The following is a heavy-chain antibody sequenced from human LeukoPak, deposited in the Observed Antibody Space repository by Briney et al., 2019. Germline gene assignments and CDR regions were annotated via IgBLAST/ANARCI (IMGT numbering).Heavy chain of an antibody. J-gene: IGHJ4*02. D-gene: IGHD6-25*01. Sequence: TGTSLRLSCAASGFTFNGYGMHWVRQSPVTGLEWVAVTSWDGSENHYADSVRGRFTISRDNSKNTLYLQMNSLRVEDSAMYYCVRQAQEDYWGQGTPVTVSA. CDR3: VRQAQEDY. V-gene: IGHV3-30*03. CDR2: TSWDGSEN. CDR1: GFTFNGYG.